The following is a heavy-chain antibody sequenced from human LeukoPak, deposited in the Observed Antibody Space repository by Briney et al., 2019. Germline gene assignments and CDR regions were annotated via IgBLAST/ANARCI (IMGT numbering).Heavy chain of an antibody. D-gene: IGHD6-13*01. CDR2: IKEDGSEK. V-gene: IGHV3-7*01. CDR3: AKDRRAAAGTNHYYGMDV. CDR1: GFTFSSYW. Sequence: GGSLRLSCAASGFTFSSYWMSWVRQAPGKGLEWVANIKEDGSEKYYVDSVKGRFTISRDNSKNTLYLQMNSLRAEDTAVYYCAKDRRAAAGTNHYYGMDVWGQGTTVTVSS. J-gene: IGHJ6*02.